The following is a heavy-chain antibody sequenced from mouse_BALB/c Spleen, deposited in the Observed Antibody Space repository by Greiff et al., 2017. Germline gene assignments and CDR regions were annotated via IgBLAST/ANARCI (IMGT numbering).Heavy chain of an antibody. CDR2: ISSGGSYT. V-gene: IGHV5-9-3*01. CDR3: ARRGSYAMDY. CDR1: GFTFSSYA. J-gene: IGHJ4*01. Sequence: DVQLVESGGGLVKPGGSLKLSCAASGFTFSSYAMSWVRQTPEKRLEWVATISSGGSYTYYPDSVKGRFTISRDNAKNTLYLQMSSLRSEDTAMYYCARRGSYAMDYWGQGTSVTVSS.